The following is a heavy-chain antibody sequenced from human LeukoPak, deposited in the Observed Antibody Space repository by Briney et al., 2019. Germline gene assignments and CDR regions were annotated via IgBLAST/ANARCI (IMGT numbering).Heavy chain of an antibody. CDR3: ARDQAILRYFDWSPGYFDL. J-gene: IGHJ2*01. Sequence: SETLSLTCTVSGGSISSYYWSWIRQPPGKGLEWIGYIYYSGSTYYNPSLKSRVTISVDTSKNQFSLKLSSVTAADTAVYYCARDQAILRYFDWSPGYFDLWGRGTLVTVSS. V-gene: IGHV4-59*12. CDR1: GGSISSYY. CDR2: IYYSGST. D-gene: IGHD3-9*01.